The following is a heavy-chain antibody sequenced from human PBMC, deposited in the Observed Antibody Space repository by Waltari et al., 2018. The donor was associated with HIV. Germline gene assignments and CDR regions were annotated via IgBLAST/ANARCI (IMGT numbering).Heavy chain of an antibody. D-gene: IGHD4-17*01. Sequence: QVQLQQSGPGLVKPSQTLSPTRAISGESVSSHNSDWNWIRQSPSRGLEWLGRTYYRSKWYNDYSVSVKSRITINPDTSKNQFSLQLNSVTPEDTAVYYCARESAYDYCFDYWGQGTLVTVSS. J-gene: IGHJ4*02. CDR1: GESVSSHNSD. V-gene: IGHV6-1*01. CDR2: TYYRSKWYN. CDR3: ARESAYDYCFDY.